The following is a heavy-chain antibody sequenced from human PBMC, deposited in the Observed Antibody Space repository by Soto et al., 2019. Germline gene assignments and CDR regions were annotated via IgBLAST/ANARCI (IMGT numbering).Heavy chain of an antibody. J-gene: IGHJ5*02. CDR1: GYAFSSYW. D-gene: IGHD2-8*02. CDR3: ARGYCTATICDPWFDP. Sequence: GESLKISCQGSGYAFSSYWIAWVRQMPGKGLEWMGIIYPGDSDTRYSPSFQGQVTISVDKPITTAYLQWSSLKASDTAMYYCARGYCTATICDPWFDPWGQGTLVTVSS. V-gene: IGHV5-51*04. CDR2: IYPGDSDT.